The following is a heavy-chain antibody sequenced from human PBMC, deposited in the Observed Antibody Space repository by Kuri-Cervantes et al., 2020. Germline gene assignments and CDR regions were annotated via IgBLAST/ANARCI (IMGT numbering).Heavy chain of an antibody. CDR3: ARGQGRGYCTNGVCYTDWFDP. Sequence: GESLKISCAASGFTFSSYAMSWVRQAPGKGLEWVSAISGSGGSTYYADSVKGRFTISRDNSKNTLYLQMNSLRAGDTAVYYCARGQGRGYCTNGVCYTDWFDPWGQGTLVTVSS. CDR1: GFTFSSYA. J-gene: IGHJ5*02. D-gene: IGHD2-8*01. CDR2: ISGSGGST. V-gene: IGHV3-23*01.